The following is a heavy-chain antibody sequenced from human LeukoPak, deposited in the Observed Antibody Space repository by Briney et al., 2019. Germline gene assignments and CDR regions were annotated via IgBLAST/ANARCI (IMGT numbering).Heavy chain of an antibody. V-gene: IGHV3-21*04. Sequence: GGSLRLSCAASGFTFSSYSMNWVRQAPGKGLEWVSPISSSSSYIYYADSVKGRFTISRDNAKNSLYLQMNSLRAEDTAVYYCAKVVWMQLWLVPYGMDVWGQGTTVTVSS. D-gene: IGHD5-18*01. CDR1: GFTFSSYS. J-gene: IGHJ6*02. CDR3: AKVVWMQLWLVPYGMDV. CDR2: ISSSSSYI.